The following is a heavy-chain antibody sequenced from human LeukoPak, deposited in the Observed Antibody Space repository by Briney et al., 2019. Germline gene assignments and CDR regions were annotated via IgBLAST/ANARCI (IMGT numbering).Heavy chain of an antibody. CDR3: AREECSGGSCYDY. Sequence: SETLSLTCTVSGGSISSGGYYWSWIRQHPGKGLEWIGYIYYSGSTYYNPSLESRVTISVDTSKNQFSLKLSSVTAADTAVYYCAREECSGGSCYDYWGQGTLVTVSS. V-gene: IGHV4-31*03. D-gene: IGHD2-15*01. CDR2: IYYSGST. J-gene: IGHJ4*02. CDR1: GGSISSGGYY.